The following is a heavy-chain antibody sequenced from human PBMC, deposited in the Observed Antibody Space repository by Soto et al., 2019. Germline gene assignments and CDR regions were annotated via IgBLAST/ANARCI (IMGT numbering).Heavy chain of an antibody. CDR1: GFTFSSYA. J-gene: IGHJ4*02. CDR3: VKDSQRWLKFFDY. Sequence: GGALRLSCSASGFTFSSYARHWVRQAPGKGLEYVSAISSNGGSTYYADSVKGRFTISRDNSKNTLYLQMSSLRAEDTAVYYCVKDSQRWLKFFDYWGQGTLVTVSS. D-gene: IGHD5-12*01. CDR2: ISSNGGST. V-gene: IGHV3-64D*08.